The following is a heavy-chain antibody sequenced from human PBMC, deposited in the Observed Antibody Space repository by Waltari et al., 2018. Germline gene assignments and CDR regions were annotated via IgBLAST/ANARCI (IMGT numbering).Heavy chain of an antibody. J-gene: IGHJ6*02. CDR1: VFTFSRRD. CDR2: INPKSGKT. Sequence: QEQVVQSGAEVKKSGASVKVTCKASVFTFSRRDINWVRQAAGQGLEWMGWINPKSGKTGYAQKFQDRVTITAATSTSTAYMEVSSLRSDDTAMYYCAVTLSAAPFYGLDVWGQGTTVTVFS. CDR3: AVTLSAAPFYGLDV. D-gene: IGHD6-13*01. V-gene: IGHV1-8*03.